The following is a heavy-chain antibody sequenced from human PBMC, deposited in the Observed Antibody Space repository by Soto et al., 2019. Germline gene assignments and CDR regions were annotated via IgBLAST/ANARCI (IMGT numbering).Heavy chain of an antibody. Sequence: PGGSLRLSCAASGFTFSIYWMHWVRQAPGKELMWVPRINSDGTTTSYADSVEGRFTISRDNAKNTLYLQMNSLRAEDTAVYFCARDLTGLVFDYWGQGTPVTVSS. CDR2: INSDGTTT. V-gene: IGHV3-74*01. CDR3: ARDLTGLVFDY. D-gene: IGHD3-16*01. CDR1: GFTFSIYW. J-gene: IGHJ4*02.